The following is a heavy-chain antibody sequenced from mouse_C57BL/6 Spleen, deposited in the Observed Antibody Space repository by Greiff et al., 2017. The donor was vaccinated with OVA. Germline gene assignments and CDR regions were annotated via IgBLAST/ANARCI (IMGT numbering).Heavy chain of an antibody. Sequence: EVQLVESGEGLVKPGGSLKLSCAASGFTFSSYAMSWVRQTPEKRLEWVAYISSGGDYIYYADTVKGRFTISRDNARTTLYLQMSSLKSEDTAMYYCTRDGAAQATFAYWGQGTLVTVSA. V-gene: IGHV5-9-1*02. CDR3: TRDGAAQATFAY. CDR2: ISSGGDYI. CDR1: GFTFSSYA. J-gene: IGHJ3*01. D-gene: IGHD3-2*02.